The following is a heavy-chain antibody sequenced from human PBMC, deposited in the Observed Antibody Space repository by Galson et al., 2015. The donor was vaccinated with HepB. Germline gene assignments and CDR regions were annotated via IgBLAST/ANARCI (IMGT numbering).Heavy chain of an antibody. CDR3: ARDRVRVVPAAKGYYYGMDV. Sequence: SLRLSCAASGFTFSSYSMNWVRQAPGKGLEWVSYISSSSSTIYYADSVKGRFTISRDNAKNSLYLQMNSLRAEDTAVYYCARDRVRVVPAAKGYYYGMDVWGQGTTVTVSS. CDR1: GFTFSSYS. D-gene: IGHD2-2*01. V-gene: IGHV3-48*01. CDR2: ISSSSSTI. J-gene: IGHJ6*02.